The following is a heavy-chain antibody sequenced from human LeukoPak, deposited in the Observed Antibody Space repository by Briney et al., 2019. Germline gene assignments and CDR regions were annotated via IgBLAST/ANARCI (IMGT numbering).Heavy chain of an antibody. V-gene: IGHV3-23*01. Sequence: PGGSLRLSCAASGFTFSSSAMSWVRQAPGKGLEWVSAISNNGGYTYYADSAQGRFTISRDNSKNTLYLQMNSLRAEDTAVYYCAKLVSYSYGFYYFDYWGQGTLVTVSS. J-gene: IGHJ4*02. CDR1: GFTFSSSA. CDR2: ISNNGGYT. D-gene: IGHD5-18*01. CDR3: AKLVSYSYGFYYFDY.